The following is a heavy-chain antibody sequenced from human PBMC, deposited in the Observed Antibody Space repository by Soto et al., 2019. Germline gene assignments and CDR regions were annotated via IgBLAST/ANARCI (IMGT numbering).Heavy chain of an antibody. V-gene: IGHV1-69*06. CDR2: ILPIFATP. J-gene: IGHJ4*02. CDR3: AGRCDSTTCLGHFDY. Sequence: QVQLVQSGGKVKKPGSSVKVSCKASEGTFNDYVVNWVRQAPGQGLEWMGGILPIFATPKYAQKFQGRVTITADKSTSTAYMELTSLRSADTAVYYCAGRCDSTTCLGHFDYWGQGTLVTVAS. CDR1: EGTFNDYV. D-gene: IGHD2-2*01.